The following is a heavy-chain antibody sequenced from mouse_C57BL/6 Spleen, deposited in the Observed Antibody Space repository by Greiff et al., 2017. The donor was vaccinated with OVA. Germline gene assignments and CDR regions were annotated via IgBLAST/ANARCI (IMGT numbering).Heavy chain of an antibody. D-gene: IGHD1-1*01. CDR3: ARYYYGSSWYFDV. CDR2: INPSSGYT. Sequence: VKLVESGAELARPGASVKMSCKASGYTFTSYTMHWVKQRPGQGLEWIGYINPSSGYTKYNQKFKDKATLTADKSSSTAYMQLSSLTSEDSAVYYCARYYYGSSWYFDVWGTGTTVTVSS. J-gene: IGHJ1*03. V-gene: IGHV1-4*01. CDR1: GYTFTSYT.